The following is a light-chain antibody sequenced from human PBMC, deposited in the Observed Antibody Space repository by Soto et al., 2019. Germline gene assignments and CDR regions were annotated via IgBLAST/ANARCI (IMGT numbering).Light chain of an antibody. CDR1: SSDVGGYNY. V-gene: IGLV2-14*01. CDR2: EVS. CDR3: SSYTSINTYV. J-gene: IGLJ1*01. Sequence: QSALTQPASVSGSPGQLITISCTGTSSDVGGYNYVSWYQHHPGKAPRLMIYEVSNRPSGVSDRFSGSKSGNTASLTISGLLAEDEADYYCSSYTSINTYVFGTGTKLTVL.